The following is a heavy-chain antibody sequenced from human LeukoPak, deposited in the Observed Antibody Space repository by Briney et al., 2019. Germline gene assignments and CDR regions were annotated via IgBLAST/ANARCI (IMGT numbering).Heavy chain of an antibody. J-gene: IGHJ4*02. CDR2: ISGSGGNT. CDR3: AKDHAAYCGGDCEVLQPFDY. D-gene: IGHD2-21*02. V-gene: IGHV3-23*01. CDR1: GFTFSSYA. Sequence: GGSLRLSCAASGFTFSSYAMSWVRQAPGKGLEWVSAISGSGGNTYYADSVKGRFTISRDNSKNTLYLQMNSLRAEDTAVYYCAKDHAAYCGGDCEVLQPFDYWGQGTLVTVSS.